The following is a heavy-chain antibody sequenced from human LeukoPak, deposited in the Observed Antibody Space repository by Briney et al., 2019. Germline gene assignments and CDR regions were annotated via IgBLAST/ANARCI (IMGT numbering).Heavy chain of an antibody. V-gene: IGHV4-59*12. J-gene: IGHJ4*02. D-gene: IGHD6-13*01. CDR3: ARGTGYSSSWYDY. CDR2: IYYSGST. Sequence: PSETLSLTCTVSGGSISSYYWSWIRQPPGKGLEWIGYIYYSGSTNYNPSLKSRVTISVDRSKNQFSLKLSSVTAADTAVYYCARGTGYSSSWYDYWGQGTLVTVSS. CDR1: GGSISSYY.